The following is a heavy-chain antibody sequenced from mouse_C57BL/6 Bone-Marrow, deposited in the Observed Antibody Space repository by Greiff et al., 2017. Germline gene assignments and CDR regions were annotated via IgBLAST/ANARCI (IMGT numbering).Heavy chain of an antibody. Sequence: QVQLKQPGAELVKPGASVKLSCKASGYTFTSYWMHWVKQRPGQGLEWIGMIHPNSGSTNYNEKFKSKATLTVDKSSSTAYMQLSSLTSEDSAVYYCAREGYGKGDFDYWGQGTTLTVSS. J-gene: IGHJ2*01. D-gene: IGHD1-1*01. CDR3: AREGYGKGDFDY. CDR1: GYTFTSYW. CDR2: IHPNSGST. V-gene: IGHV1-64*01.